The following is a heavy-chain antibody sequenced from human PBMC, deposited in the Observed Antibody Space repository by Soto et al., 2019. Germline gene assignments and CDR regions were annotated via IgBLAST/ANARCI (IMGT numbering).Heavy chain of an antibody. CDR1: GYNFISSN. CDR3: AQAVGIAVTGLDL. CDR2: MNPANGNA. V-gene: IGHV1-8*01. Sequence: QEQLVQSGAEVKRPGASVKISCRASGYNFISSNINWVRQAAGQRPEWLGWMNPANGNAAFARHFQGRVTLTRDTSTDTAYLELGGLSSGDTAIYYCAQAVGIAVTGLDLWGPGTLVTVS. J-gene: IGHJ5*02. D-gene: IGHD6-19*01.